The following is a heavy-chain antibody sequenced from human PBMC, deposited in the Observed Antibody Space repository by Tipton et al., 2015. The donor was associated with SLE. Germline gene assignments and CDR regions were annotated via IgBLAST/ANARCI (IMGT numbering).Heavy chain of an antibody. D-gene: IGHD1-1*01. J-gene: IGHJ3*01. CDR3: ARESQERDLSAFDL. Sequence: SLRLSCAGSGFTFSNYATHWVRQAPGKGLEWGTIAQYDGITTYYGDSVKGRFTVSRDNSKNTMYLQMNSLTAEDTAVYYCARESQERDLSAFDLWGQGTMVTVSS. V-gene: IGHV3-30*03. CDR1: GFTFSNYA. CDR2: AQYDGITT.